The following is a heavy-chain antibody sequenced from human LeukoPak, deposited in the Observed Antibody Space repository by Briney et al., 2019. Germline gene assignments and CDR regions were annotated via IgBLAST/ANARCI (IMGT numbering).Heavy chain of an antibody. J-gene: IGHJ3*02. CDR1: GFTFSSYS. Sequence: GSLRLSCAASGFTFSSYSMNWVRQAPGKGLEWVSSISTSSIYIYYADSLKGRFTISRDNARKSLYLQMNSLRAEDTAVYYCARGRDGYNLVDAFDIWGQGTMVTVSS. D-gene: IGHD5-24*01. V-gene: IGHV3-21*01. CDR2: ISTSSIYI. CDR3: ARGRDGYNLVDAFDI.